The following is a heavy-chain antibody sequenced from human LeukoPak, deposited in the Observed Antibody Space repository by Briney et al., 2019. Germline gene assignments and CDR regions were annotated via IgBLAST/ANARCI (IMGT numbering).Heavy chain of an antibody. CDR3: AKSLNLAARHPFFDY. V-gene: IGHV3-30*18. CDR1: GFTFSSYG. D-gene: IGHD6-6*01. Sequence: GGSLRLSCAASGFTFSSYGMHWVRQAPGKGLEWVAVISYDGSNKYYADSVKGRFTISRDNSKNTLYLQLKSLRAEDTAVYFCAKSLNLAARHPFFDYWAQGVLVTVSS. CDR2: ISYDGSNK. J-gene: IGHJ4*02.